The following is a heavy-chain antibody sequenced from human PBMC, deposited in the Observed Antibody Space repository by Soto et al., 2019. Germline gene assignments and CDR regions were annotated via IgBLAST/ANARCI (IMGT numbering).Heavy chain of an antibody. CDR3: ARRGAVAGIHY. CDR1: GCTFSSYW. D-gene: IGHD6-19*01. CDR2: INSDGSST. J-gene: IGHJ4*02. Sequence: PVGSLRLSCAASGCTFSSYWMHCVRQAPGKGLVWVSRINSDGSSTSYADSVKGRFTISRDNAKNTLYLQMNSLRAEDTAIYYCARRGAVAGIHYWGQGTLVTVSS. V-gene: IGHV3-74*01.